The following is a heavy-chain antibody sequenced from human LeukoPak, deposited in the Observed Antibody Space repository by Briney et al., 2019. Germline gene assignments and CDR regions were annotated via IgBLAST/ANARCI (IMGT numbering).Heavy chain of an antibody. Sequence: PGGSLRLSCAASEFPFSIYEMNWVRQAPGKGVGWVSYIGASGGPKFYADSVKGRFTISRDNAKNSLYLQMNSLRAEDTALYYCARMGGGGYYFDYWGQGTLVTVSS. J-gene: IGHJ4*02. D-gene: IGHD1-26*01. V-gene: IGHV3-48*03. CDR3: ARMGGGGYYFDY. CDR1: EFPFSIYE. CDR2: IGASGGPK.